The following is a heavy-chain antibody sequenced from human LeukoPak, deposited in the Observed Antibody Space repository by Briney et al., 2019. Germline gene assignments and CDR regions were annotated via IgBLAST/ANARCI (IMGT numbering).Heavy chain of an antibody. Sequence: ASVKLSCKASGFSFSSYGINWVRQAPGQRLEWMGGISAYTGHTKNLQKMRGRVTMTTDTSTNTAYMRLRSLTSDDTAFYYCARGPGIDVAGVFDYWGQGSLVTVSS. CDR1: GFSFSSYG. V-gene: IGHV1-18*04. CDR3: ARGPGIDVAGVFDY. J-gene: IGHJ4*02. D-gene: IGHD6-19*01. CDR2: ISAYTGHT.